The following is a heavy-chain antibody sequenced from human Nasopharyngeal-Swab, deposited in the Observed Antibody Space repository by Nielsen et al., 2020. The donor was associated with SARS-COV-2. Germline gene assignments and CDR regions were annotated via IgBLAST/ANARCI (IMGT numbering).Heavy chain of an antibody. CDR2: INTNGGTT. J-gene: IGHJ4*02. CDR3: VREGGVAVAGSYDY. D-gene: IGHD6-19*01. Sequence: GGSLRLSCAASGFTFRTYAMHWVRQAPGKGLEYVSAINTNGGTTYYADSVKGRLTISRDNSKNTLYLQMGSLRAEDMAVYYCVREGGVAVAGSYDYWGQGTLVTVSS. V-gene: IGHV3-64*02. CDR1: GFTFRTYA.